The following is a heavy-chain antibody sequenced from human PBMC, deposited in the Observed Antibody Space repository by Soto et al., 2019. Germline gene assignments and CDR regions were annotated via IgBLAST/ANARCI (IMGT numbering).Heavy chain of an antibody. CDR3: AKLPPYSSYAEYFQH. CDR1: GFTFSSYA. Sequence: GESLKISCAASGFTFSSYAMSWVRQAPGKGLEWVSAISGSGGSTYYADSVKGRFTISRDNSKNTLYLQMNSLRAEDTAVYYCAKLPPYSSYAEYFQHWGQGTLVTVSS. V-gene: IGHV3-23*01. D-gene: IGHD3-16*01. CDR2: ISGSGGST. J-gene: IGHJ1*01.